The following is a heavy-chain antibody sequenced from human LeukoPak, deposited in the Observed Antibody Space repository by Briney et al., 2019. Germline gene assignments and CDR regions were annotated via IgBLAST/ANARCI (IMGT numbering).Heavy chain of an antibody. J-gene: IGHJ4*02. Sequence: SETLSLTCTVSGGSISGYFWVWIRQPPGKGLEWIGYIYYSGSTNYNPSLKSRVTISIDTSKNQFSLGLNSVTAADTGVYYCARQKYGGYARVFDYWGQGTLVSVSS. CDR2: IYYSGST. D-gene: IGHD5-12*01. V-gene: IGHV4-59*08. CDR1: GGSISGYF. CDR3: ARQKYGGYARVFDY.